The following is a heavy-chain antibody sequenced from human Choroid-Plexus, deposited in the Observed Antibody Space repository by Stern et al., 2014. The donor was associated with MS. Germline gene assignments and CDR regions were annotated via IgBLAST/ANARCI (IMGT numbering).Heavy chain of an antibody. D-gene: IGHD2/OR15-2a*01. CDR1: GFTFGSCA. J-gene: IGHJ5*02. V-gene: IGHV3-30*18. CDR2: VSYDGSNK. CDR3: AKDRQYLTYFFDH. Sequence: MQLVESGGGVVQPGRPLRLSCVASGFTFGSCAMHWVRQAPGKGLEWVAGVSYDGSNKYYADSVKGRFTISRDNSQNTLYMQMSSLSPEDTAVYYCAKDRQYLTYFFDHWGQGYLVTVSS.